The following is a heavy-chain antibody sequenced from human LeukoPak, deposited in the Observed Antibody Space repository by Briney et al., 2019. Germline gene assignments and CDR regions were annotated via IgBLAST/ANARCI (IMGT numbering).Heavy chain of an antibody. CDR1: GFTFSSYW. CDR3: ARGPNSNWSGLDF. V-gene: IGHV3-74*01. CDR2: ISPTGSTT. J-gene: IGHJ4*02. D-gene: IGHD6-6*01. Sequence: GGSLRLSCAASGFTFSSYWMHWARQLPGKGLVWVSRISPTGSTTSYADSVKGRFTVSRDNAKNTLYLQVNNLRAEDTAVYYCARGPNSNWSGLDFWGQGTLLTVSS.